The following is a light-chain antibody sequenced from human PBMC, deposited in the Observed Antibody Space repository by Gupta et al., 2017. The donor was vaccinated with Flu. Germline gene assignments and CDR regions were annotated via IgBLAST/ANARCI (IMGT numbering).Light chain of an antibody. CDR1: NLHEKY. CDR3: QAWDSSTYV. Sequence: SFELTQPPSVSVSPGQTARLTCSGDNLHEKYVCWYQQKPGHSPVVVIYQDAKRPSGIPERFSGSNSGNTATLTISGTHAVDEAYYYCQAWDSSTYVFGTGTKVTVL. V-gene: IGLV3-1*01. J-gene: IGLJ1*01. CDR2: QDA.